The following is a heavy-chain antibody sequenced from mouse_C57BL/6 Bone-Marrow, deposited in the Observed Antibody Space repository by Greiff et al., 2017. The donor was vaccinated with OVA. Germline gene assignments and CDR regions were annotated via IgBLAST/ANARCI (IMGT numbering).Heavy chain of an antibody. D-gene: IGHD2-5*01. CDR2: IWSDGST. Sequence: VPLKPSGPGLVAPSQRLSITCTVSGFSFTSYGLHWVRQPPGKGLEWLVVIWSDGSTTYNSALKSRLSISKDNSKSQVFLKMNSLQTDDTAMYYCASHAYYSKVYAMDYWGQGTSVTVSS. V-gene: IGHV2-6*03. J-gene: IGHJ4*01. CDR1: GFSFTSYG. CDR3: ASHAYYSKVYAMDY.